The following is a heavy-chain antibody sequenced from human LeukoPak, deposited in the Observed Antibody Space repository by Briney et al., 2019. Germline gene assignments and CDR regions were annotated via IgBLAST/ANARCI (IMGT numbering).Heavy chain of an antibody. CDR3: ARDSYDAFDI. CDR1: GGSISSGSYY. Sequence: SETLSLTCTVSGGSISSGSYYWSWIRQPAGKGLEWIGRIYTSGSTNYNPSLKSRVTISVDTSKNQFSLKLSSVTAADTAVYYWARDSYDAFDIWGQGTMVTVSS. J-gene: IGHJ3*02. CDR2: IYTSGST. V-gene: IGHV4-61*02.